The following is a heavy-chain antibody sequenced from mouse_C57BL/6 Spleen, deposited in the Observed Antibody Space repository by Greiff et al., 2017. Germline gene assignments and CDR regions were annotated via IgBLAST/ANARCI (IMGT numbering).Heavy chain of an antibody. Sequence: EVKVVESGPELVKPGASVKIPCKASGYTFTDYNMDWVKQSHGKSLEWIGDINPNNGGTIYNQKFKGKATLTVDKSSSTAYMELRSLTSEDTAVYYCARGTTVVGYAMDYWGQGTSVTVSS. CDR1: GYTFTDYN. CDR3: ARGTTVVGYAMDY. D-gene: IGHD1-1*01. J-gene: IGHJ4*01. V-gene: IGHV1-18*01. CDR2: INPNNGGT.